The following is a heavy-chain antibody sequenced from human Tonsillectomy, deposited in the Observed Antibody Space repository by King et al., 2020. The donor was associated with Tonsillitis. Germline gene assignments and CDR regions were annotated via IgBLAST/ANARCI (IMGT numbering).Heavy chain of an antibody. V-gene: IGHV4-39*07. CDR3: ARAAGGSTWGFDYWYFDL. J-gene: IGHJ2*01. Sequence: VQLQESGPGLMKPSETLSLTCTISGGSISSSSYYWGWIRQPPGKGLEWIGSISYSGSSYYHPSLKSRVTTSVDTSKNQFSLKLRSVTAADTAVYHCARAAGGSTWGFDYWYFDLWGRGTLVTVSS. CDR2: ISYSGSS. D-gene: IGHD1-26*01. CDR1: GGSISSSSYY.